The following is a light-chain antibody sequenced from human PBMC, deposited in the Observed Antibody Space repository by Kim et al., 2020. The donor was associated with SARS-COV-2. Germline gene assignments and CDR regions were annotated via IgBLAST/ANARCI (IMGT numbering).Light chain of an antibody. Sequence: QSALTQPPSASGSPGQSVTISCTGTSSDVGGYNYVSWYQQHPGKAPKLMIYEVSKRASGVPGRFSGSKSGNTASLTVSGLQAEDEADYYCSSYAGSNNVVFGGGTQLTVL. CDR1: SSDVGGYNY. J-gene: IGLJ2*01. CDR3: SSYAGSNNVV. V-gene: IGLV2-8*01. CDR2: EVS.